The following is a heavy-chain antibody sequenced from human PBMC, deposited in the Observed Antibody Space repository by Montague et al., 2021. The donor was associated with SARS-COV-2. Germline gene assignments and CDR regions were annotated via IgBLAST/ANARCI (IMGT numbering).Heavy chain of an antibody. V-gene: IGHV2-70*01. Sequence: PALVKPTQTLTLTCTFSWFSLSTSGMCVSWIRQPPGKALEWLTLIAWDDDKYYSTSLKTRLTISKDTSKNQVVLTMTNMDPVDTATYYCARSYGTTVVTRAFDYWGQGTLVTVSA. CDR3: ARSYGTTVVTRAFDY. CDR1: WFSLSTSGMC. D-gene: IGHD4-23*01. CDR2: IAWDDDK. J-gene: IGHJ4*02.